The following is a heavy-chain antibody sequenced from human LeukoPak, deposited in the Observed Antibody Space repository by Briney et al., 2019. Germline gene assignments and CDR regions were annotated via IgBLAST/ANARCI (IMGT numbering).Heavy chain of an antibody. CDR1: GFTFSNSW. J-gene: IGHJ4*02. Sequence: GGSLRLSCAASGFTFSNSWMHWVRQAPGKGLVWVSRINPDGSSTRYADSVKGRFTISRDNAKNTLYLQMNSLRAEDTAVYHCARDQGGPRDYWGQGSLVTVSS. D-gene: IGHD3-16*01. CDR3: ARDQGGPRDY. V-gene: IGHV3-74*01. CDR2: INPDGSST.